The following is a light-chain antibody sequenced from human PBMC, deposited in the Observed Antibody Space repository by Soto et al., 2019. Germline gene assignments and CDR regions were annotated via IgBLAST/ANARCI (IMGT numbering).Light chain of an antibody. Sequence: EIVMTQSPATLSVSPGERATLSCRASQSVSSNLAWYQQKPGQAPRLLIYGASTRATGIPARFSGSGSGTEFTLTISSLQSEDFAVYYCQHYNNWPPFTFGLGTQVDIK. J-gene: IGKJ3*01. V-gene: IGKV3-15*01. CDR3: QHYNNWPPFT. CDR2: GAS. CDR1: QSVSSN.